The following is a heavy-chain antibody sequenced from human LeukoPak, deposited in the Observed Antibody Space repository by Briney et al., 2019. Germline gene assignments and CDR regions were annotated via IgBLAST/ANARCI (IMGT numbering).Heavy chain of an antibody. J-gene: IGHJ4*02. Sequence: GGSLRLSCAASGFTFSSYSMKWVRPAPGKGLEWVSSISSSSSYIYYADSVKGRFTISRDNAKNSLYLQMYSLRAEDTAVYYCANSREYYYDSSGYFDDWGQGTLVTVSS. CDR3: ANSREYYYDSSGYFDD. CDR1: GFTFSSYS. CDR2: ISSSSSYI. V-gene: IGHV3-21*03. D-gene: IGHD3-22*01.